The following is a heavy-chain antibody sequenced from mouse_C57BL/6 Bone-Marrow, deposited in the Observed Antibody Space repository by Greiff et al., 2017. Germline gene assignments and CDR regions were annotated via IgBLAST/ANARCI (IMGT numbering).Heavy chain of an antibody. D-gene: IGHD1-1*01. J-gene: IGHJ1*03. CDR3: ARKGGRSPWYFDV. CDR2: INPNNGGT. V-gene: IGHV1-26*01. Sequence: VQLQQSGPELVKPGASVKISCKASGYTFTDYYMNWVKQSHGKSLEWIGDINPNNGGTSYNQKFKGKATLTVDKSSSTAYMELRSLTSEDSAVYYCARKGGRSPWYFDVWGTGTTVTVSS. CDR1: GYTFTDYY.